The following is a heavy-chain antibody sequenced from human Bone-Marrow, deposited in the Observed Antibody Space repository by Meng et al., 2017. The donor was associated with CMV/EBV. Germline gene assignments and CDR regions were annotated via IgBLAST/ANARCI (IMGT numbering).Heavy chain of an antibody. CDR3: ARDAHYYGSGSMDYDY. CDR2: INPNSGGT. D-gene: IGHD3-10*01. Sequence: SGYTFTGYYKHWVRQAPGQGLEWMGWINPNSGGTNYAQKFQGRVTMTRDTSISTAYMELSRLRSDDTAVYYCARDAHYYGSGSMDYDYWGQGTLVTVSS. CDR1: GYTFTGYY. V-gene: IGHV1-2*02. J-gene: IGHJ4*02.